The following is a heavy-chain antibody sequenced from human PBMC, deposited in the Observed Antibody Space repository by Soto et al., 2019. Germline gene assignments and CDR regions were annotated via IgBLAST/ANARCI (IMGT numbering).Heavy chain of an antibody. D-gene: IGHD3-9*01. CDR3: AKERYFAREGFDY. J-gene: IGHJ4*02. CDR2: ISWNSGSI. Sequence: EVQLVESGGGLVQPGRSLRLSCAASGFTFDDYAMHWVRQAPGKGLEWVSGISWNSGSIGYADSVKGRFTISRDNAKNSLYLQMNSLRAEDTALYYCAKERYFAREGFDYWGQGTLVTVSS. CDR1: GFTFDDYA. V-gene: IGHV3-9*01.